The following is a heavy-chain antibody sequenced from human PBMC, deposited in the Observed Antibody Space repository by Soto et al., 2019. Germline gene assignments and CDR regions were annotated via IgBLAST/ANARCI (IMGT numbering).Heavy chain of an antibody. CDR2: INHSGST. CDR1: GGSFSGYY. Sequence: SETLSLTCAVYGGSFSGYYWSWIRQPPGKGLEWIGEINHSGSTNYNPSLKSRVTISVDTSKNQFSLKLSSVTAADTAVYYCARCSSSWHLGCYSGMDVWGQGTTVTVYS. CDR3: ARCSSSWHLGCYSGMDV. V-gene: IGHV4-34*01. J-gene: IGHJ6*02. D-gene: IGHD6-13*01.